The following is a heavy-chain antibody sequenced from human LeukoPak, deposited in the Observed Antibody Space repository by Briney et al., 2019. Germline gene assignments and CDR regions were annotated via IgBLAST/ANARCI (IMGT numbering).Heavy chain of an antibody. Sequence: SVKVSCKASGGTFSSYAISWVRQAPGQGLQWMGGIIPIFGTANYAQKFQGRVTITADESTSTAYMELSSLRSEDTAVYYCARDSSAGQQLALVFDYWGQGTLVTVSS. CDR3: ARDSSAGQQLALVFDY. CDR2: IIPIFGTA. J-gene: IGHJ4*02. V-gene: IGHV1-69*13. CDR1: GGTFSSYA. D-gene: IGHD6-13*01.